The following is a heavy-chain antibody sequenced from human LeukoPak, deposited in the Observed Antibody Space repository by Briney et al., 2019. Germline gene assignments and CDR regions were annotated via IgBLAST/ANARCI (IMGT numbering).Heavy chain of an antibody. CDR2: IYYSGST. J-gene: IGHJ5*02. CDR1: GGSISSSSSY. Sequence: PSETLSLTCPVSGGSISSSSSYWGWIRQPPGKGLEWFGSIYYSGSTYYNPSLKSRVTISVDTSKNQFSLKLSSVTAADTAVYYCARDQGSSYGWFGPWGQGTLVTVSS. CDR3: ARDQGSSYGWFGP. V-gene: IGHV4-39*07. D-gene: IGHD5-18*01.